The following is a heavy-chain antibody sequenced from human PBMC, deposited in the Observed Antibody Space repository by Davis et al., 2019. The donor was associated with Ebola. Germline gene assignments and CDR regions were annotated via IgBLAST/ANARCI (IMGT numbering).Heavy chain of an antibody. Sequence: GGSLRLSCAASGFTFSSYAMHWVRQAPGKGLEWVAVISYDGSNKYYADSVKGRFTISRDNSKNTLYLQMNRLTAEDTAVYYCANLRYADFWGQGTPVAVSS. CDR2: ISYDGSNK. V-gene: IGHV3-30-3*01. CDR1: GFTFSSYA. J-gene: IGHJ4*02. CDR3: ANLRYADF. D-gene: IGHD3-9*01.